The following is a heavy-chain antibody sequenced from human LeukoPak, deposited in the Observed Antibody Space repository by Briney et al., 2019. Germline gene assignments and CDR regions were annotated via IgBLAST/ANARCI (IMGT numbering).Heavy chain of an antibody. CDR1: GGTFSSYA. V-gene: IGHV1-69*05. D-gene: IGHD5-12*01. CDR3: MTWGYDSNY. Sequence: SVKVSCKASGGTFSSYAISWVRQAPGQGLEWMGGIIPIFGTANYAQKFQGRVTITRNTSISTAYMELSSLRSEDTAVYYCMTWGYDSNYWGQGTLVTVSS. J-gene: IGHJ4*02. CDR2: IIPIFGTA.